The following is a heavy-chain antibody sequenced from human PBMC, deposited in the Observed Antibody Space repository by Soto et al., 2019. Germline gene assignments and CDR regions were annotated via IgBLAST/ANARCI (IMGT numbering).Heavy chain of an antibody. V-gene: IGHV3-21*01. Sequence: PVGSLRLSCAASGFTFSTYSMNWVRQAPGKGLEWVSSISSSGTYIHYADSLKGRFTISRDNAKNSLYLQMISLRAEETAVYYCARDPSDCSSTSCWGYYALDVWGQGTTVTVSS. CDR2: ISSSGTYI. J-gene: IGHJ6*02. D-gene: IGHD2-2*01. CDR1: GFTFSTYS. CDR3: ARDPSDCSSTSCWGYYALDV.